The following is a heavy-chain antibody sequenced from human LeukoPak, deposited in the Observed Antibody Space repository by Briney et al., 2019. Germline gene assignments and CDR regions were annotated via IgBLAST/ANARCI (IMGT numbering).Heavy chain of an antibody. CDR2: ISSSSSYI. CDR1: GFTFSSYS. Sequence: GGSLRLSCAASGFTFSSYSMNWVRQAPGKGLEWVSSISSSSSYIYYADSVKGRFTISRDNAKNSLYLQMNSLRAEDTAVYYCARVLYYDFPYYYYYMDVWGKGTTVTVSS. CDR3: ARVLYYDFPYYYYYMDV. J-gene: IGHJ6*03. V-gene: IGHV3-21*01. D-gene: IGHD3-3*01.